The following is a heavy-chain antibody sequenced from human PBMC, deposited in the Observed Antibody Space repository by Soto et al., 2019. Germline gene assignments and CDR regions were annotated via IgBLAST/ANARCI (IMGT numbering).Heavy chain of an antibody. V-gene: IGHV3-20*01. CDR2: INWNGGST. J-gene: IGHJ4*02. CDR3: ARAVGGGGVIFPFDY. Sequence: GGSLRLSCAASGFTFDDYGMSWVRQAPGKGLEWVSGINWNGGSTGYADSVKGRFTISRDNAKNSLYLQMNSLRAEDTALYHCARAVGGGGVIFPFDYWGQGTLVTVSS. CDR1: GFTFDDYG. D-gene: IGHD3-16*02.